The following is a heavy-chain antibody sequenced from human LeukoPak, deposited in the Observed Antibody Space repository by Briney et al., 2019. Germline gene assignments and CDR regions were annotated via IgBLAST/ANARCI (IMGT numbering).Heavy chain of an antibody. CDR3: ARDGHYRDLDY. V-gene: IGHV1-2*02. D-gene: IGHD3-10*01. CDR2: INPNSGGT. Sequence: ASVKVSCKASGYTFTTYAMNWVRQAPGQGLEWMGWINPNSGGTNYAQKFQGRVTMTRDTSISTAYMELSRLRSDDTAVYYCARDGHYRDLDYWGQGTLVTVSS. CDR1: GYTFTTYA. J-gene: IGHJ4*02.